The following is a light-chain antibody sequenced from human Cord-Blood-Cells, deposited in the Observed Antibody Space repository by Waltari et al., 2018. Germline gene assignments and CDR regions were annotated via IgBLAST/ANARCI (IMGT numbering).Light chain of an antibody. V-gene: IGKV1-8*01. CDR2: AAS. CDR1: QGISSY. CDR3: QQYYSYPLT. Sequence: AIRITQSPSSLSALTGDRVTITCRASQGISSYLAWYQQKPGKAPKLLIYAASTLQSGVPSRFSGSGSGTDFTLTISCLQSEDFAIYYCQQYYSYPLTFGGGTKVEIK. J-gene: IGKJ4*01.